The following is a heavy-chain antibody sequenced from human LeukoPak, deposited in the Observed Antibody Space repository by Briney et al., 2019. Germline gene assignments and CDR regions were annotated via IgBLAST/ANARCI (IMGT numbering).Heavy chain of an antibody. Sequence: SETLSLTCTVSGGSISSYYWSWIRQPAGKGLEWIGRIYTSGSTNYNPSLKSRVTMSVDTSKNQFSLKLSSVTAADTAVYYCARCGADYYDSSGYLTDAFDIWGQGTMVTVSS. CDR2: IYTSGST. J-gene: IGHJ3*02. CDR1: GGSISSYY. D-gene: IGHD3-22*01. V-gene: IGHV4-4*07. CDR3: ARCGADYYDSSGYLTDAFDI.